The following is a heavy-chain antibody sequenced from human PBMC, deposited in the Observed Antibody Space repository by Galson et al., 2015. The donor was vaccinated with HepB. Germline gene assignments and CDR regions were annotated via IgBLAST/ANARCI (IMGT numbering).Heavy chain of an antibody. J-gene: IGHJ4*02. D-gene: IGHD6-13*01. Sequence: QSGAEVKKPGESLRISCKGSGYSFTSYWISWVRQMPGKGLEWMGRIDPSDSYTNYSPSFQGHVTISADKSISTAYLQWSSLKASDTAMYYCACRAAAAPIFDYWGQGTLVTVSS. CDR2: IDPSDSYT. CDR1: GYSFTSYW. V-gene: IGHV5-10-1*01. CDR3: ACRAAAAPIFDY.